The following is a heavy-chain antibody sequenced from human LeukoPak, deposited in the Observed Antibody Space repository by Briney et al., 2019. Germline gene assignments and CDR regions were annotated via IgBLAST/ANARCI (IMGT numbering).Heavy chain of an antibody. D-gene: IGHD6-13*01. V-gene: IGHV4-28*01. CDR3: ARSGTSSRIFDY. Sequence: SETLSLTCSVSGYSISSSNWWGWIRQPPGKGLGWIGYIYYAGSTYYNPSLKSRVTMSVDTSKNQFSLKLSSVTDVDTAVYYCARSGTSSRIFDYWGQGTLVTVSS. J-gene: IGHJ4*02. CDR1: GYSISSSNW. CDR2: IYYAGST.